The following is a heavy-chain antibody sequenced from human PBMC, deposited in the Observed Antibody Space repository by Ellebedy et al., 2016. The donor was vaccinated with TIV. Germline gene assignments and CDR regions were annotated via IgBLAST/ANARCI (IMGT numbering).Heavy chain of an antibody. CDR2: ISGSGATT. CDR1: GFAFSSYA. Sequence: GESLKISCAASGFAFSSYAMAWVRQAPGKGLEWVSGISGSGATTFYADSVKGRFTISRVNSKNTLYLQMSSLRAEDTALYYCAKRDFSDSTGYYPLFDCWGQGTLVTVSS. CDR3: AKRDFSDSTGYYPLFDC. V-gene: IGHV3-23*01. D-gene: IGHD3-22*01. J-gene: IGHJ4*02.